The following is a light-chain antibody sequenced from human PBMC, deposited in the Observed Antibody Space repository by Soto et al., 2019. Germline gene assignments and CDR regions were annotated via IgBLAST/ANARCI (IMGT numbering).Light chain of an antibody. CDR2: AAS. J-gene: IGKJ4*01. V-gene: IGKV1-39*01. CDR3: QQRFSTPLT. CDR1: QSIRTY. Sequence: DIPMTQSPSSLSASVGGRVTLTCRASQSIRTYLNWYQQKPGKAPKFLIYAASRLQSGVPSRFSGSGSCTDVPLTISSLQPEVFATYFCQQRFSTPLTFAGGTKVDI.